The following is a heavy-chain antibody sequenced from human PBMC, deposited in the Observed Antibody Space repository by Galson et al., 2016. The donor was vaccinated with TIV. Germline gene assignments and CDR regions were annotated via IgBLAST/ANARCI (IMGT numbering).Heavy chain of an antibody. CDR3: TAGLHNSGGMDH. CDR2: IKNRDYGGTT. J-gene: IGHJ4*02. Sequence: SLRLSCAASGFSFKNAWMSWVRQAPGKGLDWVGRIKNRDYGGTTDYAEPVKGRFTISRDDAKHGLFLQMDRLKTEDTAIYYCTAGLHNSGGMDHWGQRTLVIVSS. D-gene: IGHD7-27*01. V-gene: IGHV3-15*01. CDR1: GFSFKNAW.